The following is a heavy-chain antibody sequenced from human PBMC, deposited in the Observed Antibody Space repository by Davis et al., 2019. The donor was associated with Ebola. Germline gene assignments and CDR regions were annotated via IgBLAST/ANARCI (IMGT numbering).Heavy chain of an antibody. CDR3: ARDRATIIAGGNLWYFDL. V-gene: IGHV4-59*01. Sequence: PSETLSLTCTVSGGSISSYYWSWIRQPPGKGLEWIGYIYYSGSTYYNPSLKSRVTISVDTSKNQFSLKLSSVTAADTAVYYCARDRATIIAGGNLWYFDLWGRGTLVTVSS. D-gene: IGHD5-12*01. CDR1: GGSISSYY. CDR2: IYYSGST. J-gene: IGHJ2*01.